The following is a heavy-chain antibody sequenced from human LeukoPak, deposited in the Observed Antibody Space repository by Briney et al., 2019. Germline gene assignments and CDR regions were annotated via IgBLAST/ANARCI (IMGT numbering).Heavy chain of an antibody. CDR3: ARVGLVAAADY. CDR2: IYTSGRT. D-gene: IGHD6-13*01. Sequence: SETLSLTCTVSGGSISSYHWSWIRQPAGKGLEWIGRIYTSGRTNYNPSLKSRVTMSVDTSKTQFSLKLSSVTAADTAVYYCARVGLVAAADYWGQGTLVTVSS. V-gene: IGHV4-4*07. CDR1: GGSISSYH. J-gene: IGHJ4*02.